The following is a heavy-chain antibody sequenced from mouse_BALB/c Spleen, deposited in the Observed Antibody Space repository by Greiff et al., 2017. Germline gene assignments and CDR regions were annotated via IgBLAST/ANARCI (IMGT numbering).Heavy chain of an antibody. CDR2: INPSTGYT. CDR3: ARFAPGSDY. Sequence: QVQLKESGAELAKPGASVKMSCKASGYTFTSYWMHWVKQRPGQGLEWIGYINPSTGYTEYNQKFKDKATLTADKSSSTAYMQLSSLTSEDSAVYYCARFAPGSDYWGQGTTLTVSS. J-gene: IGHJ2*01. V-gene: IGHV1-7*01. CDR1: GYTFTSYW.